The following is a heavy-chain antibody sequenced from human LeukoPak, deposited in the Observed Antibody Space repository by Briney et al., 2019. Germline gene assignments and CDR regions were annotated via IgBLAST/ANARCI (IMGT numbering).Heavy chain of an antibody. CDR3: ASFPVAGTSSAFGI. CDR2: ISYDGSNK. D-gene: IGHD6-19*01. J-gene: IGHJ3*02. V-gene: IGHV3-30-3*01. CDR1: GFTFSSYA. Sequence: GGSLRLSCAASGFTFSSYAMHWVRQAPGKGLEWVAVISYDGSNKYYADSVKGRFTISRDNSKNTLYLQMNSLRAEDTAVYYCASFPVAGTSSAFGIRGQGTMVTVSS.